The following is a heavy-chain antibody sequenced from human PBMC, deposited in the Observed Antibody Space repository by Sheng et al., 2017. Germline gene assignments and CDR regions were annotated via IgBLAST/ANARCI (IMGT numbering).Heavy chain of an antibody. CDR2: LSHWEQ. CDR1: GGSISSYY. V-gene: IGHV4-59*12. D-gene: IGHD5-18*01. CDR3: ARETTDSADEAYFYMDV. Sequence: QVHLQESGPGLVKPSETLSLTCNVSGGSISSYYWNWIRHPPGGTGMDWLYLSHWEQILQPLPQESSQHVFRHVQDQFYLKVNSVTAADTAVYYCARETTDSADEAYFYMDVWGQGTTVTVSS. J-gene: IGHJ6*03.